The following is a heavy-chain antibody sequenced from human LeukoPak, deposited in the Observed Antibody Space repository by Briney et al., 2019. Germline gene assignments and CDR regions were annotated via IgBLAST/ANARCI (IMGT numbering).Heavy chain of an antibody. Sequence: PSETLSLTCTVSGGSISSRSYYWGWIRQPPGKGLEWIGSFYYSGSTYYNPSLKSRVTISVDTSKNQFSLKLSSVTAADTAVYYCARDLRQLGWFDPWGQGTLVTVSS. D-gene: IGHD6-6*01. V-gene: IGHV4-39*07. CDR2: FYYSGST. CDR3: ARDLRQLGWFDP. CDR1: GGSISSRSYY. J-gene: IGHJ5*02.